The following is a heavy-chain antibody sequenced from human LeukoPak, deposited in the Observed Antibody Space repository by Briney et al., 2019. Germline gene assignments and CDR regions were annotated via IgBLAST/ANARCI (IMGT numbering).Heavy chain of an antibody. CDR3: ARGDGWYFDL. D-gene: IGHD4-17*01. CDR1: GGSISSYY. Sequence: SETLSLTCTVSGGSISSYYWSWIREPPGQGLEWRGYIYYSGSTNYNPSLKSRVTISVDTSKNQFSLKLSSVTAAHTAVYYCARGDGWYFDLWGRGTLVTVSS. CDR2: IYYSGST. J-gene: IGHJ2*01. V-gene: IGHV4-59*01.